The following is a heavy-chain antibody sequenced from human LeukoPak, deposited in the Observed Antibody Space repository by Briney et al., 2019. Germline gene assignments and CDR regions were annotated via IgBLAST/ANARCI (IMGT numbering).Heavy chain of an antibody. V-gene: IGHV4-34*01. D-gene: IGHD3-22*01. CDR1: GGSFSGYY. CDR3: ARAPVWAGYYDSSGYIDY. CDR2: INHSGST. Sequence: ETSETLSLTCAVYGGSFSGYYWSWIRQPPGKGLEWIGEINHSGSTNYNPSLKSRVTISVDTSKNQFSLKLSSVTAADTAVYYCARAPVWAGYYDSSGYIDYWGQGTLVTVSS. J-gene: IGHJ4*02.